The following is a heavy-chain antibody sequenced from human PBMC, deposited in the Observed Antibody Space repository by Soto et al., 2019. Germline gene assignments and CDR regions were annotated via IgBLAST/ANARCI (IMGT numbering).Heavy chain of an antibody. D-gene: IGHD3-22*01. V-gene: IGHV4-4*02. CDR3: ARHSSYYYDSSAYYDS. J-gene: IGHJ5*01. CDR1: GAPISTGNL. Sequence: QVHLQESGPGLVQSSGTLSLTCGVSGAPISTGNLWTWVRQPPRKGLEWIGEIYHGGNTNYRPALKSRVTISVDKAKNQFSLRLSSVTAADTAVYYCARHSSYYYDSSAYYDSWGQGALVTVSS. CDR2: IYHGGNT.